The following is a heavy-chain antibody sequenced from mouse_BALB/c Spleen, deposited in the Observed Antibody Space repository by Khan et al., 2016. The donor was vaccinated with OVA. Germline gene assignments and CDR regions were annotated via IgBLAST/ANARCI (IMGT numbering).Heavy chain of an antibody. D-gene: IGHD2-2*01. CDR1: GYSITSDFA. Sequence: VQLQQSGPGLVKPSQSLSLTCTVTGYSITSDFAWNWVRQFPGNKLEWMGYISFSGSTSYDPPLKSRLFFTRAKSRNQLFLQLHSVTTEDTATYYCVSSLYYAYACAMDYWGQRTSVTVSS. CDR3: VSSLYYAYACAMDY. V-gene: IGHV3-2*02. J-gene: IGHJ4*01. CDR2: ISFSGST.